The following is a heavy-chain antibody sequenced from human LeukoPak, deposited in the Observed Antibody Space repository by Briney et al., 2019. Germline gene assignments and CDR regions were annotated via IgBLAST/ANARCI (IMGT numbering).Heavy chain of an antibody. Sequence: PGGSLRLSCAASGFTVSSNYMSWVRQAPGKGLEWVSVIYSGGSTYYADSVKGRFTISRDNSKNTLYLQMNSLRAEDTAVYYGARDRGYSYGYPNWFDPWGQGTLVTVSS. CDR1: GFTVSSNY. J-gene: IGHJ5*02. V-gene: IGHV3-66*01. D-gene: IGHD5-18*01. CDR3: ARDRGYSYGYPNWFDP. CDR2: IYSGGST.